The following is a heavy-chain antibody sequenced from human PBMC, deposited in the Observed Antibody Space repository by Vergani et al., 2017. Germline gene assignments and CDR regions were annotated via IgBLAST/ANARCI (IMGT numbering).Heavy chain of an antibody. D-gene: IGHD4-23*01. J-gene: IGHJ4*02. CDR2: INPNSGGT. CDR3: ARDSGEGGKNTHAPDY. V-gene: IGHV1-2*02. CDR1: GYTFTGYY. Sequence: QVQLVQSGAEVKKPGASVKVSCKASGYTFTGYYMHWVRQAPGQGLEWMGWINPNSGGTNYAQKFQGRVTITADKSTSTAYMELSSLRSEDTAVYYCARDSGEGGKNTHAPDYWGQGTLVTVSS.